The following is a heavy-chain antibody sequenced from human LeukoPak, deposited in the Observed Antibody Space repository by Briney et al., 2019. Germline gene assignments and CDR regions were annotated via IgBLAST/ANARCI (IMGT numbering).Heavy chain of an antibody. D-gene: IGHD3-10*01. CDR3: ARAYYYGSGSRPFYFDY. CDR2: IYHSGST. V-gene: IGHV4-59*12. Sequence: SETLSLTCTVSGGSISSYYWSWIRQPPGKGLEWIGYIYHSGSTYYNPSLKSRVTISVDRSKNQFSLKLSSVTAADTAVYYCARAYYYGSGSRPFYFDYWGQGTLVTVSS. J-gene: IGHJ4*02. CDR1: GGSISSYY.